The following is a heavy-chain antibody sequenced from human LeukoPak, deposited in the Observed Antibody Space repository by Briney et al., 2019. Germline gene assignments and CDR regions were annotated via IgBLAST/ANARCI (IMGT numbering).Heavy chain of an antibody. V-gene: IGHV3-48*04. CDR1: EFIFSGYS. CDR2: ISSSSSTI. Sequence: PGGSLRLSCSASEFIFSGYSMNWVRQAPGKGLEWVSSISSSSSTIYYADSVKGRFTISRDNAKNSLYLQMNSLRAEDTAVYYCARELAVSEDYWGQGTLVTVSS. D-gene: IGHD6-19*01. J-gene: IGHJ4*02. CDR3: ARELAVSEDY.